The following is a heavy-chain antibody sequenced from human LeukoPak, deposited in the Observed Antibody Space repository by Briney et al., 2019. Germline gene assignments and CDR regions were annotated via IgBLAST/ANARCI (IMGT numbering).Heavy chain of an antibody. CDR1: GFTFTTYW. CDR2: IKQDGSQK. D-gene: IGHD1-26*01. Sequence: GGSLRLSCAASGFTFTTYWMTWVRQAPGKGLEWVANIKQDGSQKYYVDSVKGRFTISRDNAKNSLYLQMNSLRAEDTAVYYCAREWELLYYFDYWGQGTLVTVSS. J-gene: IGHJ4*02. V-gene: IGHV3-7*01. CDR3: AREWELLYYFDY.